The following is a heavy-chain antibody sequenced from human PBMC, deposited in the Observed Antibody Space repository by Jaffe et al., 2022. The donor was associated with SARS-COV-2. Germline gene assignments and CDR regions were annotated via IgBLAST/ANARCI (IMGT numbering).Heavy chain of an antibody. CDR2: IYYSGST. D-gene: IGHD3-16*02. CDR3: ATSEGAYDYVWGSYRYIFDY. J-gene: IGHJ4*02. V-gene: IGHV4-39*01. CDR1: GGSISSSSYY. Sequence: QLQLQESGPGLVKPSETLSLTCTVSGGSISSSSYYWGWIRQPPGKGLEWIGSIYYSGSTYYNPSLKSRVTISVDTSKNQFSLKLSSVTAADTAVYYCATSEGAYDYVWGSYRYIFDYWGQGTLVTVSS.